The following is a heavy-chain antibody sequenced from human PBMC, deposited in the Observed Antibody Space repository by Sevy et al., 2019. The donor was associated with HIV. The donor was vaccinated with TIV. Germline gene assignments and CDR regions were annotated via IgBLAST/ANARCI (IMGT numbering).Heavy chain of an antibody. Sequence: GGSLRLSCAASGFTFSSYGMHWVRQAPGKGLEWVAFIWYDGSNKYYADSVKGRFTISRDNSKNTLYLQMNSLRAEDTAVYYCAKDQESDYMDVWGKGTTVTVSS. V-gene: IGHV3-30*02. CDR1: GFTFSSYG. CDR3: AKDQESDYMDV. CDR2: IWYDGSNK. J-gene: IGHJ6*03.